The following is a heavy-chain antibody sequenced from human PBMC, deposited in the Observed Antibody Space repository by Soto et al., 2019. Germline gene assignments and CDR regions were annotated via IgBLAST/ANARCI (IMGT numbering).Heavy chain of an antibody. V-gene: IGHV1-8*01. D-gene: IGHD4-17*01. Sequence: GASVKVSCKTSGFTFTSYDINWVRQATGQGLEWMGWVNPNSGNTDYAQKFQGRVTMTRNTSITTAYMELSSLRSEDTAVYYCACVPIVNVGDSVPFDYWGQGTLVTVSS. CDR2: VNPNSGNT. CDR1: GFTFTSYD. J-gene: IGHJ4*02. CDR3: ACVPIVNVGDSVPFDY.